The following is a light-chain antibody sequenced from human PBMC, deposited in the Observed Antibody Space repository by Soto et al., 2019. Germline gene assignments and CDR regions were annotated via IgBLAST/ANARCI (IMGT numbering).Light chain of an antibody. V-gene: IGLV2-23*01. CDR3: CSYARGSTVV. J-gene: IGLJ3*02. CDR1: SSDVGSYNL. Sequence: QSVLTQPASVSGSPGQSITSSCTGTSSDVGSYNLVSWYQQHPGKAPKLMIYEDSKRPSGVSNRFFGSKSGNTASLTISGLQAEDEADYFCCSYARGSTVVFGGGTKLTVL. CDR2: EDS.